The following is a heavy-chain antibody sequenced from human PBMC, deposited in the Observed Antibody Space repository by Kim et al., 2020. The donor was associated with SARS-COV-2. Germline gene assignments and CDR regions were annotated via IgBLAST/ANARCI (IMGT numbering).Heavy chain of an antibody. CDR2: ISSSSSYT. Sequence: GGSLRLSCAASGFTFSDYYMSWIRQAPGKGLEWVSYISSSSSYTNYADSVKGRFTISRDNAKNSLYLQMNSLRAEDTAVYYCASHGFSSNGGGMDVWGQGTTVTVSS. CDR1: GFTFSDYY. V-gene: IGHV3-11*03. D-gene: IGHD6-13*01. CDR3: ASHGFSSNGGGMDV. J-gene: IGHJ6*02.